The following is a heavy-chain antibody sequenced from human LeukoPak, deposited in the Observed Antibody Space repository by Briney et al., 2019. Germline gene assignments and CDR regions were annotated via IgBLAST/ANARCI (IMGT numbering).Heavy chain of an antibody. CDR3: ARGERGDY. CDR1: GFTFSIYE. CDR2: ISSIGTTI. V-gene: IGHV3-48*03. J-gene: IGHJ4*02. D-gene: IGHD1-26*01. Sequence: GGSLRLSCAASGFTFSIYEMNWVRQAPGKGPEWVSYISSIGTTIYYADSVKGRFTISRDNAKNSLYLQMNSLRAEDTAVYYCARGERGDYWGQGTLVTVSS.